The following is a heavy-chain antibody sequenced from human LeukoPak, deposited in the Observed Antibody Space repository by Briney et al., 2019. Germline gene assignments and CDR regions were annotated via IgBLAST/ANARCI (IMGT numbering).Heavy chain of an antibody. J-gene: IGHJ6*03. V-gene: IGHV4-59*01. CDR2: IYYSGST. Sequence: SETLSLTCTVSGGSISSYYWSWIRQPPGKGLEWIGYIYYSGSTNYNPPLKSRVTISVDTSKNQFSLKLSSVTAADTAVYYCARGRAAVDYYYMDVWGKGTTVTVSS. CDR3: ARGRAAVDYYYMDV. D-gene: IGHD6-13*01. CDR1: GGSISSYY.